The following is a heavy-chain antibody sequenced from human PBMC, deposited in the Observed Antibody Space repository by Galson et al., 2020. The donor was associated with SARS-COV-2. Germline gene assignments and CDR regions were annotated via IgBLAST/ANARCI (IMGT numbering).Heavy chain of an antibody. D-gene: IGHD3-9*01. V-gene: IGHV3-33*01. CDR2: IWYDGSNK. CDR3: ARDDYDILTGRATGGMDV. Sequence: GGSLRLSCAASGFTFSSYGMHWVRQAPGKGLERVAVIWYDGSNKYYADSVQGRFTISRDNSKNTLYLQMNSLRAEDTAVYYCARDDYDILTGRATGGMDVGGQGTTVTVSS. J-gene: IGHJ6*02. CDR1: GFTFSSYG.